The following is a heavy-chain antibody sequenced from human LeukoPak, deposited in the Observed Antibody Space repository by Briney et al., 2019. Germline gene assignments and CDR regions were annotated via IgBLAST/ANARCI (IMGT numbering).Heavy chain of an antibody. Sequence: GGSLRLSCAASGFTFSSYEMNWVRQAPGKGLEWVSYISSSGSTIYYADSVKGRFTISRDNAKNSLYLQMNSLRAEDTAVYYCARVRWSGSSFDYWGQGTLVTVSS. CDR1: GFTFSSYE. J-gene: IGHJ4*02. V-gene: IGHV3-48*03. CDR2: ISSSGSTI. CDR3: ARVRWSGSSFDY. D-gene: IGHD1-26*01.